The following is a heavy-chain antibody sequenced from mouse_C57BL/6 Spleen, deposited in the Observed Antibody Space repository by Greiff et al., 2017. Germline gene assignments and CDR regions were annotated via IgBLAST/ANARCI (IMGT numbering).Heavy chain of an antibody. CDR3: AVWYFYAMDY. Sequence: QVQLQQSGAELVKPGASVKLSCKASGYTFTSYWMHWVKQRPGQGLEWIGMIHPNSGSTNYNEKFKSKATLTVDKSSSTAYMQLSSLTSEDSAVYYCAVWYFYAMDYWGQGTSVTVSS. D-gene: IGHD2-10*02. V-gene: IGHV1-64*01. J-gene: IGHJ4*01. CDR1: GYTFTSYW. CDR2: IHPNSGST.